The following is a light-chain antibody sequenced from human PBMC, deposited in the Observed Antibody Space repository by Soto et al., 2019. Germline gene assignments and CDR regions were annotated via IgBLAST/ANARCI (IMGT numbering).Light chain of an antibody. CDR2: AAS. V-gene: IGKV1-39*01. J-gene: IGKJ2*01. CDR1: QSISSH. CDR3: QQTYSTP. Sequence: DIQLTQSPSSLSASVGDRVTITCRASQSISSHLNWYQQKPGKAPKLLIYAASSLQSGVPSRLSGSGSGTGFTFTISSLQPEHFASYYCQQTYSTPFGQGTKLEI.